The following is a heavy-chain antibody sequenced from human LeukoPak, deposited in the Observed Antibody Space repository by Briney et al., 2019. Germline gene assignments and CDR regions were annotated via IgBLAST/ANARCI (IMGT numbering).Heavy chain of an antibody. CDR3: ARARTASLFVDY. D-gene: IGHD1-14*01. J-gene: IGHJ4*02. CDR2: IYSGGST. V-gene: IGHV3-66*01. CDR1: GFTVSSNQ. Sequence: GGSLRLSCAASGFTVSSNQMSWVRQAPGKGLEWVSVIYSGGSTYYADSVKGRFTISRDNSKNTLYLQMNSLRAEDTAVYYCARARTASLFVDYWGQGTLVTVSS.